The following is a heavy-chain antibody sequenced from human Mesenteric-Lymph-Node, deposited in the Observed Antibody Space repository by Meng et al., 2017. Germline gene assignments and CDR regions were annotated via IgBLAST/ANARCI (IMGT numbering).Heavy chain of an antibody. CDR3: ARTVVVVPAAPRGAFDI. CDR1: GGSISSGGYS. V-gene: IGHV4-30-2*01. D-gene: IGHD2-2*01. Sequence: QVQSHESGPGLGKPSRTLSLTCTVSGGSISSGGYSWSWIRQPPGKGLEWIGYIYHSGSTYYNPSLKSRVTISVDRSKNQFSLKLSSVTAADMAVYYCARTVVVVPAAPRGAFDIWGQGTMVTVSS. J-gene: IGHJ3*02. CDR2: IYHSGST.